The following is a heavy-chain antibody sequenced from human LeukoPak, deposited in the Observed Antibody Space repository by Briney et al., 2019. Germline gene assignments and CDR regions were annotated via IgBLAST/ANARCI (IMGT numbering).Heavy chain of an antibody. CDR1: GYTFTGYY. J-gene: IGHJ4*02. Sequence: ASVKVSCKASGYTFTGYYVHWVRQAPGQGLEWMGWINPNSGGKNYAQKFQGRVTMTRDTSISTAYMEVSRLRSDDTAVYYCAREKGNTPFDYWGQGTLVTVSS. CDR3: AREKGNTPFDY. CDR2: INPNSGGK. V-gene: IGHV1-2*02. D-gene: IGHD2/OR15-2a*01.